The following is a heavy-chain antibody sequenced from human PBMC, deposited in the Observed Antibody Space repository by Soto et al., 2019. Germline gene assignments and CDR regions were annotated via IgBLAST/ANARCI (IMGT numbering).Heavy chain of an antibody. CDR1: GGSISSGGYY. CDR3: ARGPQFYYDSSGYPAYFDY. CDR2: IYYSGST. D-gene: IGHD3-22*01. V-gene: IGHV4-31*03. Sequence: SETLSLTCTVSGGSISSGGYYWSWIRQHPGKGLEWIGYIYYSGSTYYNPSLKSRVTISVDTSKNQFSLKLSSVTAADTAVYYCARGPQFYYDSSGYPAYFDYWGQGTLVTVSS. J-gene: IGHJ4*02.